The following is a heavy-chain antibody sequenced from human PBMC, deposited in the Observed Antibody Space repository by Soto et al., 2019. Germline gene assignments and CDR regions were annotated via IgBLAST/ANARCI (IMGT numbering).Heavy chain of an antibody. V-gene: IGHV3-11*01. CDR2: ISSSGHTK. Sequence: GGSLRLSCAASGFTVSDHYMSWIRQAPGKGLEWVSYISSSGHTKYYADSVRGRFTISRDNAKNSLYVQMNSLRAEDTAVYYCARQLGGNKGYYMDVWGKGTTVTVSS. J-gene: IGHJ6*03. D-gene: IGHD5-12*01. CDR3: ARQLGGNKGYYMDV. CDR1: GFTVSDHY.